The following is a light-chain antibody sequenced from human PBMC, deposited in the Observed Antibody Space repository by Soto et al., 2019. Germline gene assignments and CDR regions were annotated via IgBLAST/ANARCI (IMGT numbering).Light chain of an antibody. CDR1: QTIGSY. V-gene: IGKV1-39*01. J-gene: IGKJ1*01. CDR3: QQSYSSPRA. Sequence: DLQMTQSPSSLSASLGDRVTITCRASQTIGSYLKWYQQKPGKAPNILISAASTLQTGVPSRFSGSGSGTEFTLTISSLQPEDFATYFCQQSYSSPRAFGQGTKVESK. CDR2: AAS.